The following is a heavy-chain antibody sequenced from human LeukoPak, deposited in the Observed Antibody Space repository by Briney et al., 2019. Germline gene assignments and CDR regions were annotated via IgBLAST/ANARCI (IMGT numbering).Heavy chain of an antibody. Sequence: GASVKVSCKASGYTFTSYDINWVRQATGQGLEWMGWMNPNSGNTGYAQKFQGRVTMTRNTSISTAYMELSSLRSEDTAVYYCARGPTYYYGSGSYYGDYYGMDVWGQGTTVTVSS. J-gene: IGHJ6*02. CDR3: ARGPTYYYGSGSYYGDYYGMDV. CDR2: MNPNSGNT. CDR1: GYTFTSYD. V-gene: IGHV1-8*01. D-gene: IGHD3-10*01.